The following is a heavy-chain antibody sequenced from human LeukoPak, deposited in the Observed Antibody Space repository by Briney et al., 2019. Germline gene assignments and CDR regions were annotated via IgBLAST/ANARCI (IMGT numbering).Heavy chain of an antibody. D-gene: IGHD5-18*01. J-gene: IGHJ2*01. Sequence: PGGSLRLSCAVSGFTFSSYSMNWVRQAPGKGLEWVSHISSSSSTIYYADSVKGRFTISRDKAKNSLYLQMNSLRDEDTAVYYCARDFSAAMVWYFALWGRGTLVTVSS. CDR2: ISSSSSTI. V-gene: IGHV3-48*02. CDR3: ARDFSAAMVWYFAL. CDR1: GFTFSSYS.